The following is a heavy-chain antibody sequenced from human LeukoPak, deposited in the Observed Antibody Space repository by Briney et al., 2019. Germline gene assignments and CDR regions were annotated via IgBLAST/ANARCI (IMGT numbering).Heavy chain of an antibody. Sequence: SVKVSCKASGGTFSSYAISWVRQAPGQGLEWMGRIIPILGIANYAQKFQGRVTITADKSTSTAYMELSSLRSEDTAVYYCARDSLAMAPFDYWGQGTLVTVSS. V-gene: IGHV1-69*04. D-gene: IGHD5-18*01. J-gene: IGHJ4*02. CDR3: ARDSLAMAPFDY. CDR2: IIPILGIA. CDR1: GGTFSSYA.